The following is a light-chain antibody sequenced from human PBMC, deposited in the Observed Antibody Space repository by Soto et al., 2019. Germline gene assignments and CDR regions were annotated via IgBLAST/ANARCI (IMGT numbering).Light chain of an antibody. J-gene: IGKJ4*01. V-gene: IGKV3-15*01. CDR3: QHYNNWLGT. CDR2: GAS. Sequence: EIVMTQSPATLSVSRGERATLSCRANQAISSNLAWYQQKPGQAPRLLIYGASTRATDIPDRFSGSGSGTEFTLTISSLQSEDFAVYYCQHYNNWLGTFGGGNKVEIK. CDR1: QAISSN.